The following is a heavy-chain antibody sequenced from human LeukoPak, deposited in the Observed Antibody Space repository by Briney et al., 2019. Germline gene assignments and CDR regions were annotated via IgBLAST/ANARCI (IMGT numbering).Heavy chain of an antibody. J-gene: IGHJ3*02. CDR1: GFTFSDYY. V-gene: IGHV3-11*05. CDR2: ISSSSSYT. D-gene: IGHD2-15*01. CDR3: AREGRYCSGGSCDGGDAFDI. Sequence: GGSLRLSCAASGFTFSDYYMSWIRQAPGKGLEWVSYISSSSSYTNYADSVKGRFTISRDNAKNSLYLQMNSLRAEDTAVYYCAREGRYCSGGSCDGGDAFDIWGQGTMGTVSS.